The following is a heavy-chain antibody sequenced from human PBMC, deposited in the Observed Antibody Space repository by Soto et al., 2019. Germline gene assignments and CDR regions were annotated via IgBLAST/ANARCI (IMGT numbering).Heavy chain of an antibody. CDR3: ARSLGETTSLFDY. J-gene: IGHJ4*02. CDR2: INPSSGTT. V-gene: IGHV1-46*01. CDR1: GYIFIHCF. D-gene: IGHD1-26*01. Sequence: QVQLVQSGAEMKQPGASVKLSCQASGYIFIHCFMHWVRQAPGQGLEWMGGINPSSGTTTYAQKFQGRVTVTRDTSTSTVYMELSSLGSGDTAMYYCARSLGETTSLFDYGGQGSLFTVSA.